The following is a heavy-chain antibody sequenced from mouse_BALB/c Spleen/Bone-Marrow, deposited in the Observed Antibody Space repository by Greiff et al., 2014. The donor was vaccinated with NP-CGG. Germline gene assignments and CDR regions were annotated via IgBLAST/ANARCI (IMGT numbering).Heavy chain of an antibody. V-gene: IGHV1-69*01. CDR3: ARSAGYWYFDV. Sequence: QVQLQQPGAELVMPGASVKMSCMASGYTFTDYWMHWVKQRPGQGLEWIGAIDTSDSYTSYNQKFKGKATLTVDESSSTAYMQLSSLTSEDSAVYYCARSAGYWYFDVWGAGTTVTVSS. J-gene: IGHJ1*01. CDR2: IDTSDSYT. D-gene: IGHD1-2*01. CDR1: GYTFTDYW.